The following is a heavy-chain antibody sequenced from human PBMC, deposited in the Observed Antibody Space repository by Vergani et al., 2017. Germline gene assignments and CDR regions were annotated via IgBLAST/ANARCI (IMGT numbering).Heavy chain of an antibody. CDR1: GGSMSGYY. J-gene: IGHJ6*02. Sequence: QLQLQESGPGLVKPSETLSLTCTVSGGSMSGYYWSWIRQPPGKGLEWIGYIYYSGSTYYNPSLKSRVTISVDTSKNQFSLKLSSVTAADTAVYYCARVRRDDSSGYYYYYGMDVWGQGTTVTVSS. CDR3: ARVRRDDSSGYYYYYGMDV. CDR2: IYYSGST. V-gene: IGHV4-59*08. D-gene: IGHD3-22*01.